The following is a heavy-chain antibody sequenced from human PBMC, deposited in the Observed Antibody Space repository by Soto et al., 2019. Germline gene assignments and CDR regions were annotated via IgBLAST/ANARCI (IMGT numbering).Heavy chain of an antibody. D-gene: IGHD1-26*01. CDR2: FYARGDP. J-gene: IGHJ4*01. CDR3: SRGVGSSPPPY. CDR1: GGSISVYY. V-gene: IGHV4-59*01. Sequence: SETLSLTCAISGGSISVYYWSWVRQPPGQGREWVGYFYARGDPYYNPSLRSRVPLTAGTAKDPVPPEVASPTAANTAVYFCSRGVGSSPPPYWGRGTLVPLPS.